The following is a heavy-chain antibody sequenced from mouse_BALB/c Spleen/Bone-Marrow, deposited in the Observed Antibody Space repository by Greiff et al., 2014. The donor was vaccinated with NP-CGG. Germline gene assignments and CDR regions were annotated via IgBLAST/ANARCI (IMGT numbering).Heavy chain of an antibody. Sequence: VQLQQSGAELVRPGASVKLSCKASGYTFTSYWINWVKQRPGQGLEWIGNIYPSDSYTNYSQKFKDKATLTVDKSLSTAYMQLSSPTSEDSAVYYCTRLYGSTYVAYGMDYWGQGTSVTVSS. V-gene: IGHV1-69*02. J-gene: IGHJ4*01. CDR1: GYTFTSYW. CDR2: IYPSDSYT. D-gene: IGHD1-1*01. CDR3: TRLYGSTYVAYGMDY.